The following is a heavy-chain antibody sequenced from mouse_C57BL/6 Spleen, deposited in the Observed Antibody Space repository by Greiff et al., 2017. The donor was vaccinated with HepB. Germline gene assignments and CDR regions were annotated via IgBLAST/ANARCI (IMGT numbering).Heavy chain of an antibody. Sequence: EVQLQQSGAELVRPGASVKLSCTASGFNIKDYYMHWVKQRPEQGLEWIGRIDPEDGDTEYDPKFQGKATMTADKSSNTAYLQLSSLTSEDTAVYYCTAAVYYGRFAYWGQGTLVTVSA. V-gene: IGHV14-1*01. CDR3: TAAVYYGRFAY. CDR2: IDPEDGDT. CDR1: GFNIKDYY. D-gene: IGHD1-2*01. J-gene: IGHJ3*01.